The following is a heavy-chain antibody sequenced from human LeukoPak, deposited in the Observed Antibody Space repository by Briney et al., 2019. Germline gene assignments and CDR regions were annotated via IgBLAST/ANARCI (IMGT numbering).Heavy chain of an antibody. V-gene: IGHV3-30-3*01. D-gene: IGHD2-2*02. Sequence: PGGSLRLSCAASGFTFSSYAMHWVRQAPGKGLEWEAVISYDGSNKYYAESVKGRFTISRDNSKNTLYLQMNSLRAEDTGVYYCARDFYVVVVPAAISRLYYYYYGMDVWGQGTTVTVSS. J-gene: IGHJ6*02. CDR1: GFTFSSYA. CDR2: ISYDGSNK. CDR3: ARDFYVVVVPAAISRLYYYYYGMDV.